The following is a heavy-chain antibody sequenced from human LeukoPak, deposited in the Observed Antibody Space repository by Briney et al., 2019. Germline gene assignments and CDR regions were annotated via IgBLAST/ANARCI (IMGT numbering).Heavy chain of an antibody. D-gene: IGHD3-10*01. CDR2: INPNSGGT. J-gene: IGHJ4*02. CDR3: ATDGFMVRGPWAY. Sequence: ASVKVSCKASGYTFTGYYMHWVRQAPGQGLEWMGWINPNSGGTNYAQKFQGWVTMTRDTSISTAYMELSSLRSEDTAVYYCATDGFMVRGPWAYWGQGTLVTVSS. V-gene: IGHV1-2*04. CDR1: GYTFTGYY.